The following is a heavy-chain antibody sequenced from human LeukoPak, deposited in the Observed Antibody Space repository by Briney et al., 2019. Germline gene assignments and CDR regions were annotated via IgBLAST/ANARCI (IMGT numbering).Heavy chain of an antibody. CDR2: INHSGST. J-gene: IGHJ4*02. CDR3: ARAIRDGYNDRKIGHFDY. V-gene: IGHV4-34*01. Sequence: SETLSLTCAVYGGSFSGYYLSWIRQPPGKGLEWIGEINHSGSTNYNPSLKSRVTISVDTSKNQFSLKLSSVTAADTAVYYCARAIRDGYNDRKIGHFDYWGQGTLATVSS. CDR1: GGSFSGYY. D-gene: IGHD5-24*01.